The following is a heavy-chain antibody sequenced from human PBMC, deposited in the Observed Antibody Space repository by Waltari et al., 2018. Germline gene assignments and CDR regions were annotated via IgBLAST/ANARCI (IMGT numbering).Heavy chain of an antibody. CDR2: IIPILGLT. J-gene: IGHJ6*02. CDR3: ARGGDATQTNYYYYGLDV. V-gene: IGHV1-69*09. CDR1: GDTFSSYA. D-gene: IGHD2-15*01. Sequence: QVRLLQSGAAVKKPGSSVKVSCKASGDTFSSYAITWVRQAPGQGLEWMGRIIPILGLTNYAQKFQGRVTITADKSTTTANMELSSLRSEDTAVYYCARGGDATQTNYYYYGLDVWGQGTTVTVSS.